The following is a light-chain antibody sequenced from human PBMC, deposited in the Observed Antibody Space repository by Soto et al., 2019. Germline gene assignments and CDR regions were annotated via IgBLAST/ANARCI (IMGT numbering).Light chain of an antibody. Sequence: QSALTQPASVSGSPGQSITISCTGSNSDVGAYNYVSWYQQHPGRAPKLIIYEVNNQPSGVSRRFSGSKSGNTASLTISGLQAADEAEYYCASYTVSHTRVFGGGTKVTVL. CDR3: ASYTVSHTRV. CDR2: EVN. V-gene: IGLV2-14*01. J-gene: IGLJ3*02. CDR1: NSDVGAYNY.